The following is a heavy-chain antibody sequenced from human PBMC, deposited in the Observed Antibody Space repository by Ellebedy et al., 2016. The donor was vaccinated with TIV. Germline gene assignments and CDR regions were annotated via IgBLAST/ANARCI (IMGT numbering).Heavy chain of an antibody. V-gene: IGHV3-7*03. CDR1: GFTFSSYW. CDR2: IKQDGSEK. CDR3: ARVGNTWIQNYDY. J-gene: IGHJ4*02. Sequence: GESLKISCAASGFTFSSYWMSWVRQAPGKGLEWVANIKQDGSEKYYVDSVKGRFTISRDNAKNSLYLQMNSLRAEDTAVYYCARVGNTWIQNYDYWGQGTLVTVSS. D-gene: IGHD5-18*01.